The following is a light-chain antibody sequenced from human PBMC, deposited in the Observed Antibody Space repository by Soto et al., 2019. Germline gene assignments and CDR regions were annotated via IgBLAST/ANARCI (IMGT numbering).Light chain of an antibody. J-gene: IGKJ1*01. V-gene: IGKV1-5*01. Sequence: DIQMTKSASTLSGSVGNTVTITCRASQRISGWLAWHRQKPGKAPKLLIYDVSALKRGVPPRFSGSGSGTDFALTISSLQPEDFATYYCHQTAANPWTFAQGTKVDNK. CDR2: DVS. CDR1: QRISGW. CDR3: HQTAANPWT.